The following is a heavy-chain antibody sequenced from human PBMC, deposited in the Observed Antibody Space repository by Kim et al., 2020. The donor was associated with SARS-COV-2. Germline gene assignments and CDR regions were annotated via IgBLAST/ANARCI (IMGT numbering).Heavy chain of an antibody. Sequence: SGPTLVNPTQTLTLTCTFSGFSLSTSGVGVGWIRQPPGKALEWLALIYWDDDKRYSPSLKSRLTITKDTSKNQVVLTMTNMDPVDTATYYCAHLTWIQLWSAPNWYFDLWGRGTLVTVSS. D-gene: IGHD5-18*01. CDR1: GFSLSTSGVG. CDR2: IYWDDDK. V-gene: IGHV2-5*02. CDR3: AHLTWIQLWSAPNWYFDL. J-gene: IGHJ2*01.